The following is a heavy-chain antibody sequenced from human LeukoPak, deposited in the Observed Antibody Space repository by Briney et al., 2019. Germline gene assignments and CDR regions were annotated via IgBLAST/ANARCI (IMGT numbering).Heavy chain of an antibody. J-gene: IGHJ3*02. CDR1: GFTFSSYW. Sequence: GGSLRLSCAASGFTFSSYWMHWVRQAPGKGLVWVSRINTDGSSTSYADSVKGRFTISRDNAKNTLYLQMNSLRAEDTAVYYCARVGLGITIFGVVKNAFDIWGQGTMVTVSS. CDR3: ARVGLGITIFGVVKNAFDI. V-gene: IGHV3-74*01. CDR2: INTDGSST. D-gene: IGHD3-3*01.